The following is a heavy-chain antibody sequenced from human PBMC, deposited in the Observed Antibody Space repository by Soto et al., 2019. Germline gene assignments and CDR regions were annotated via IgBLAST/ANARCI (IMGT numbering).Heavy chain of an antibody. D-gene: IGHD3-16*02. Sequence: QVQLVESGGGVVQPGRSLRLSCAASGFTFSSYGMHWVRQAPGKGLEWVAIISYDGSNQYYADSEKGRFTISRDNSKNTLDLQMNSLGTEDTAVYYCAEALGELSPESYDHWGQGVLVTVSS. J-gene: IGHJ4*02. CDR2: ISYDGSNQ. V-gene: IGHV3-30*18. CDR3: AEALGELSPESYDH. CDR1: GFTFSSYG.